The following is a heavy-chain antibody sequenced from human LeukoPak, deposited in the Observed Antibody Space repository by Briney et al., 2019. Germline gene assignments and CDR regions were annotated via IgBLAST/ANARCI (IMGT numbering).Heavy chain of an antibody. J-gene: IGHJ4*02. CDR1: GFTFGKYW. V-gene: IGHV3-7*03. Sequence: QSRGSLRLSCVASGFTFGKYWMSWVRQAPGKGLEWVANIKLDGSEKNYVDSVKGRFTISRDNTKNSLYLQMNSLRAEDTAVFYCARDQYDTWSRRGNFDSWGQGTLVIVSS. D-gene: IGHD3-3*01. CDR3: ARDQYDTWSRRGNFDS. CDR2: IKLDGSEK.